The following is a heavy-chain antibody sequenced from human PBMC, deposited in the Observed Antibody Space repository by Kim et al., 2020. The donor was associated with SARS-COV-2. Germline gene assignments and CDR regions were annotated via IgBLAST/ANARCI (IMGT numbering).Heavy chain of an antibody. J-gene: IGHJ4*02. CDR1: GFTFSDYY. CDR3: AKVNGPVTDSSGWYYFDY. D-gene: IGHD6-19*01. CDR2: ISSSSSYT. Sequence: GGSLRLSCAASGFTFSDYYMSWIRQAPGKGLEWVSYISSSSSYTNYADSVKGRFTISRDNAKNSVYLQMNSLRAEDTAVYYCAKVNGPVTDSSGWYYFDYWGQGTLVTVSS. V-gene: IGHV3-11*05.